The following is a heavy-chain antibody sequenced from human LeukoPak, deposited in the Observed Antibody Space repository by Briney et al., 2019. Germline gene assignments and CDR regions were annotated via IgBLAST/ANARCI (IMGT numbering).Heavy chain of an antibody. J-gene: IGHJ6*02. CDR3: ARARRSSGMDV. Sequence: PSETLSLTCAVYGGSFSGYYWSWIRQPPGKGLEWIGEINHSGSTNYNPSLKSRVTISVDTSKNQFSLKLSSVTAADTAVYYCARARRSSGMDVWGQGTTVTVSS. CDR1: GGSFSGYY. CDR2: INHSGST. V-gene: IGHV4-34*01.